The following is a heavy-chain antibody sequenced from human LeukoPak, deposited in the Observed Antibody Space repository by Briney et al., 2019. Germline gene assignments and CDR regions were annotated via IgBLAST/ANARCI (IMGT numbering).Heavy chain of an antibody. Sequence: GGSLTLPCPPSGFTLSNYWMSWVRQAPATGLEGVANIKQDGSEKYYVDSVKGRFTISRDNAKNSLYLQMNSLRAEDTAVYYCARDTVFRQNWFDPWGQGPLVTVSS. CDR1: GFTLSNYW. V-gene: IGHV3-7*01. D-gene: IGHD4-11*01. J-gene: IGHJ5*02. CDR2: IKQDGSEK. CDR3: ARDTVFRQNWFDP.